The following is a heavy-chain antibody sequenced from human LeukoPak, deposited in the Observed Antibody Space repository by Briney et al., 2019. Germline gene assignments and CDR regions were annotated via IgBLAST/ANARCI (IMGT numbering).Heavy chain of an antibody. J-gene: IGHJ3*02. CDR2: IYHSGST. CDR3: ARRYYDFWSGFDAFDI. D-gene: IGHD3-3*01. V-gene: IGHV4-59*11. Sequence: SETLSLTCTVSGGSISSHYWSWIRQPPGKELEWIGYIYHSGSTNYNPSLKSRVTISVDTSKNQFSLKLSSVTAADTAVYYCARRYYDFWSGFDAFDIWGQGTMVTVSS. CDR1: GGSISSHY.